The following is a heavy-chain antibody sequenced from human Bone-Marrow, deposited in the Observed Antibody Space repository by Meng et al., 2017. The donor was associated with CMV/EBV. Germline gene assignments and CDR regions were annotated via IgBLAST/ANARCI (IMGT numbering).Heavy chain of an antibody. CDR2: IYSGGST. V-gene: IGHV3-53*01. J-gene: IGHJ3*02. D-gene: IGHD3-16*01. CDR1: GFTVSSNY. CDR3: ARAQGGLTFAFDI. Sequence: GESLKISCAASGFTVSSNYMSWVRQAPGKGLEWVSVIYSGGSTYYADSVKGRFTISRDNSKNTLYLQMNSLRAEDTAVYYCARAQGGLTFAFDIWGQGTMVTVSS.